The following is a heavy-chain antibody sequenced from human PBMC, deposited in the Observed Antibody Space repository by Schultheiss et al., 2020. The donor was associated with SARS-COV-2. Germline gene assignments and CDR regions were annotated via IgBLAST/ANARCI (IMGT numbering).Heavy chain of an antibody. Sequence: SETLSLTCTVSGGSIASYYWTWIRQSPGKGLEWIGSLSYSGITNYNPSLKSRVTTSVDTSKNQFSLKLSSVTAADTAVYYCARGYGSSWYGFDYWGQGILVTVSS. D-gene: IGHD6-13*01. CDR3: ARGYGSSWYGFDY. CDR2: LSYSGIT. J-gene: IGHJ4*02. CDR1: GGSIASYY. V-gene: IGHV4-59*01.